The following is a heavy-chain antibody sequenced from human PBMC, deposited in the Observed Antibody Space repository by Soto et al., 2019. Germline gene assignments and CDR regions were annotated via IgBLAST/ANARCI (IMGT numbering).Heavy chain of an antibody. V-gene: IGHV3-21*04. CDR3: AKGVYSSGLFDWFDP. CDR1: GFTFSSYS. D-gene: IGHD6-19*01. Sequence: GGSLRLSCAASGFTFSSYSMNWVRQAPGKGLEWVSSISSSSSYIYYADSVKGRFTISRDNAKNTLYLQMNSLRAEDTAVYYCAKGVYSSGLFDWFDPWGQGTLVTVSS. CDR2: ISSSSSYI. J-gene: IGHJ5*02.